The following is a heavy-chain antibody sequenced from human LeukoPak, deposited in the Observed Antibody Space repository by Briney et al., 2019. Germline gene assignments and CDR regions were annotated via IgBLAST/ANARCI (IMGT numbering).Heavy chain of an antibody. CDR3: AREWNGGNSEGYYFDY. D-gene: IGHD4-23*01. CDR1: RVSPSSSW. Sequence: GCLRLSCAPSRVSPSSSWTSCVSPVPQGRRECVAKTKQDGSEEYYVDSVKGRIAISRDNAKNSLYLQMNSLRGEDTAVYYCAREWNGGNSEGYYFDYWGQGTLVTVSS. V-gene: IGHV3-7*01. CDR2: TKQDGSEE. J-gene: IGHJ4*02.